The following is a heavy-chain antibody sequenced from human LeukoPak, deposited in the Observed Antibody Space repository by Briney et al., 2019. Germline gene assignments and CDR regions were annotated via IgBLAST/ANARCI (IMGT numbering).Heavy chain of an antibody. CDR1: GFTFSSYG. Sequence: PGGSLRLSCAASGFTFSSYGMHWVRQAPGKGLEWVAVISYDGSNKYYADSVKGRLTISRDNSKNTLYLQMNSLRAEDTAVYYCAKDPYYYGSGSYYLFDYWGQGTLVTVSS. V-gene: IGHV3-30*18. J-gene: IGHJ4*02. CDR2: ISYDGSNK. CDR3: AKDPYYYGSGSYYLFDY. D-gene: IGHD3-10*01.